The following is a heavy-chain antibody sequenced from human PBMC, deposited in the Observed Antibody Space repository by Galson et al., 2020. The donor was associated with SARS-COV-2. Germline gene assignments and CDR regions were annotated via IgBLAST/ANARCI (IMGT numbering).Heavy chain of an antibody. J-gene: IGHJ4*03. CDR1: GFTFNNYG. D-gene: IGHD3-10*01. V-gene: IGHV3-30*03. Sequence: TGGSLRLSCAASGFTFNNYGMHWVRQAPGRGLEWVAVISYDGSKKDYADSVKGRFTIYRDNSKNMLYLQMNNLRTEDTALFYCRWSGLDFDYWGHGTRVTVAS. CDR2: ISYDGSKK. CDR3: RWSGLDFDY.